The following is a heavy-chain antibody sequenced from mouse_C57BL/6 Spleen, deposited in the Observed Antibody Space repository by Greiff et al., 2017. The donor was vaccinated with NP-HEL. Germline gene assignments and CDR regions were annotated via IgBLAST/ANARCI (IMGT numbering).Heavy chain of an antibody. CDR3: ARYSNYLSWFAY. J-gene: IGHJ3*01. V-gene: IGHV3-6*01. Sequence: DVQLQESGPGLVKPSQSLSLTCSVTGYSITSGYYWNWIRQFPGNKLEWMGYISYDGSNNYNPSLKNRISITRDTSKNQFFLKLNSVTTEDTATYYCARYSNYLSWFAYWGQGTLVTVSA. CDR2: ISYDGSN. D-gene: IGHD2-5*01. CDR1: GYSITSGYY.